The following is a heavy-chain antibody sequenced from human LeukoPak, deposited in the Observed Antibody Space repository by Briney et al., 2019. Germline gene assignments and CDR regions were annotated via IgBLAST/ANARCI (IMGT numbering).Heavy chain of an antibody. V-gene: IGHV3-7*04. CDR1: GFTFSHYG. J-gene: IGHJ6*03. CDR3: AGGNIAARPPYYYYMDV. D-gene: IGHD6-6*01. CDR2: IKQDGSEK. Sequence: GGSLRLSCAASGFTFSHYGMHWVRQAPGKGLEWLANIKQDGSEKYYVDSVKGRFTISRDNAKNSLYLQMNSLRAEDTAVYYCAGGNIAARPPYYYYMDVWGKGTTVTVSS.